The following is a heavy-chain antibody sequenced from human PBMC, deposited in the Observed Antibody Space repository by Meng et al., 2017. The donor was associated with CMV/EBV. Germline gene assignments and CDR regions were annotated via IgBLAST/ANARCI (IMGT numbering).Heavy chain of an antibody. CDR3: ARVSVTSPPYYYYGMDV. CDR2: IYSGGST. CDR1: GFTVSSNY. J-gene: IGHJ6*02. D-gene: IGHD3-10*01. V-gene: IGHV3-53*01. Sequence: GESLKISCAASGFTVSSNYMSWVRQAPGKGLEWVSVIYSGGSTYYADSVKGRFTISRDNSKNTLYLQMNSLRAEDTAVYYCARVSVTSPPYYYYGMDVWGQGTTVTVS.